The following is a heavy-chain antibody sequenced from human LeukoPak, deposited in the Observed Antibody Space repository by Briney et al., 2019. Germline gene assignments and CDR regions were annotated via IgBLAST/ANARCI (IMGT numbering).Heavy chain of an antibody. V-gene: IGHV1-69*08. CDR2: ITPVIETA. D-gene: IGHD3-10*01. CDR3: ARVNLRGSNYNWFDP. Sequence: ASVKVSCKTSGGTFLSHIFSGVRQAPGHGLEWIGKITPVIETAKYAQTFQGRVSIYTDKDTTTVYMDLSGLRPDDTADYYCARVNLRGSNYNWFDPWGQGTRVIVSS. CDR1: GGTFLSHI. J-gene: IGHJ5*02.